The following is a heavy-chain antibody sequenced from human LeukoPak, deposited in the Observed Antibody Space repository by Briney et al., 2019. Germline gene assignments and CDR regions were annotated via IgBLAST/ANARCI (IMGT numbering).Heavy chain of an antibody. CDR2: INHSGRT. CDR1: GGSFSGYY. V-gene: IGHV4-34*01. Sequence: SETLSLTCAVYGGSFSGYYWSWIRQPPGKGLEWIGEINHSGRTNYNPSPKSRVTISVDTSKNQFSMKLSSVTAADTAVYYCARERRGYSSSSLRYPYYFDYWGQGTLVTVSS. D-gene: IGHD6-6*01. CDR3: ARERRGYSSSSLRYPYYFDY. J-gene: IGHJ4*02.